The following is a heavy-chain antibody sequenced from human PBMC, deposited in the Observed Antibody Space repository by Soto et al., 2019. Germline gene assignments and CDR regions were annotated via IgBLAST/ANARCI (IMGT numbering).Heavy chain of an antibody. V-gene: IGHV1-24*01. D-gene: IGHD6-13*01. CDR2: FDPEDGET. CDR3: ATDLLLYSSIWPMFGYGMDV. Sequence: ASVKVSCKVSGYTLTELSMHWVRQAPGKGLEWMGGFDPEDGETIYAQKFQGRVTMTEDTSTDTAYMELSRLRSEDSAVYYCATDLLLYSSIWPMFGYGMDVWGQGTTVTVS. J-gene: IGHJ6*02. CDR1: GYTLTELS.